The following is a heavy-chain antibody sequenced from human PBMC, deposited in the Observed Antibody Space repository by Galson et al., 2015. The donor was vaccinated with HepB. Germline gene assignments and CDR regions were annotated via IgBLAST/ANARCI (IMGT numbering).Heavy chain of an antibody. CDR1: GFSFSNYW. V-gene: IGHV3-7*03. Sequence: SLRLSCAASGFSFSNYWMSWVRQAPGKGLEWVANIKQDGSEKYYVDSVKGRFTISRDNAKNSLDLQINSLRAEDTAVYYCARDDYYSSDHWGQGTLVTVSS. D-gene: IGHD3-10*01. J-gene: IGHJ4*02. CDR3: ARDDYYSSDH. CDR2: IKQDGSEK.